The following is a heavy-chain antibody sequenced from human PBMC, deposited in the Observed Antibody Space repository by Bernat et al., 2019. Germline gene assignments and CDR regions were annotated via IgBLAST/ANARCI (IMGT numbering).Heavy chain of an antibody. CDR3: AEGVGLENTYYYQLHKDG. CDR1: GGSFSGYY. J-gene: IGHJ6*03. D-gene: IGHD3-16*01. Sequence: QVQLQQWGAGLLKPSETLSLTCAVYGGSFSGYYWSWIRQPPGKGLEWIGEINHSGSTNYNPSLKSRVTISVDTAKKQFSLKASSVTAAGTAGYYWAEGVGLENTYYYQLHKDGWGKGTTVTVSS. CDR2: INHSGST. V-gene: IGHV4-34*01.